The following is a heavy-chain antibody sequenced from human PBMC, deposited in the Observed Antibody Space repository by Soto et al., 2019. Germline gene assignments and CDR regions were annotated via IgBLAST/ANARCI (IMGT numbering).Heavy chain of an antibody. J-gene: IGHJ4*02. Sequence: PGGSLRLSCAASGFTFSTYNMDWVRQAPGKGLEWVSYIGSRSSPKYYADSVKGRFTISRDNAKNSLYLEMTSLRAEDTAIYYCGRDNGHGGAVDCWGQGTLVTVSS. D-gene: IGHD3-16*01. CDR1: GFTFSTYN. CDR3: GRDNGHGGAVDC. V-gene: IGHV3-48*01. CDR2: IGSRSSPK.